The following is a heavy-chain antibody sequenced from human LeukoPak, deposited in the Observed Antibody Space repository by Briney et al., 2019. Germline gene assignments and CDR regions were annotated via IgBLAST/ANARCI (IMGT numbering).Heavy chain of an antibody. Sequence: GGSLRLSCAASGFTFSSYGMHWVRQAPGKGLEWVAVIWYGGSNKYYADSVKGRFTISRDNSKNTLYLQMNSLRAEDTAVYYCAKSLPSRSSPGLPLDVWGKGTTVTVSS. D-gene: IGHD6-13*01. CDR2: IWYGGSNK. J-gene: IGHJ6*04. V-gene: IGHV3-30*02. CDR3: AKSLPSRSSPGLPLDV. CDR1: GFTFSSYG.